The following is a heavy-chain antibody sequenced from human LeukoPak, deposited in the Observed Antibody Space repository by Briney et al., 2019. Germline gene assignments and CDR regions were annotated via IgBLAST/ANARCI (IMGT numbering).Heavy chain of an antibody. V-gene: IGHV4-34*01. CDR3: ASYDILICYPPGYYFDY. J-gene: IGHJ4*02. CDR1: GGSFSGYY. Sequence: PSETLSLTCAVYGGSFSGYYWSWIRQPPGKGLEWIGEINHSGSTNYNPSLKSRVTISVDTSKNQFSLKLSSVTAADTAVYYCASYDILICYPPGYYFDYWGQGTLVTVSS. CDR2: INHSGST. D-gene: IGHD3-9*01.